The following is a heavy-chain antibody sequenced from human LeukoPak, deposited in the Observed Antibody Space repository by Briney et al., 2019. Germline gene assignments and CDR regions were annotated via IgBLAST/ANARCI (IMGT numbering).Heavy chain of an antibody. CDR1: GYTFTSYA. Sequence: GASVKVSCKASGYTFTSYAMHWVRQAPGQRLEWMGCINAGNGNTKYSQEFQGRVTITRDTSASTAYMELSSLRSEDMAVYYCARDLLRDYGDYYFDYWGQGTLVTVSS. V-gene: IGHV1-3*03. D-gene: IGHD4-17*01. J-gene: IGHJ4*02. CDR2: INAGNGNT. CDR3: ARDLLRDYGDYYFDY.